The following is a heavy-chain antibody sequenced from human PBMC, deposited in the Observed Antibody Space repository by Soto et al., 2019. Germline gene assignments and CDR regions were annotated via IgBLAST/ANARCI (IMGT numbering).Heavy chain of an antibody. CDR2: IIPVFGAP. D-gene: IGHD3-16*02. Sequence: QVQLVQSGAEVKKPGSSVKVSCKTSGGPFKAYAVSWVRQAPGQGLEWMGGIIPVFGAPTYAHDFQGRVNITADKTTSTAYMELSNLRFDDPAVYYCATDRAAASVILAFDIWGQGTMVAVSS. CDR3: ATDRAAASVILAFDI. V-gene: IGHV1-69*06. J-gene: IGHJ3*02. CDR1: GGPFKAYA.